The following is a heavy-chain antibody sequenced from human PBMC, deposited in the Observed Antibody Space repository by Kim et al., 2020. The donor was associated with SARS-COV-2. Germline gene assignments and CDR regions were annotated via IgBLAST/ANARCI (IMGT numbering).Heavy chain of an antibody. D-gene: IGHD1-26*01. J-gene: IGHJ6*02. CDR2: ISYDGSDA. Sequence: GGSLRLSCVASGFTFSIYSIHWVRQAPGRGLEWVAVISYDGSDAFYADSVKGRFTISRDNSKDTLFVQMNGLRVDDTAVYYCARGGSGSPVSPVFYYGLDVWGQGTTVTVSS. CDR3: ARGGSGSPVSPVFYYGLDV. CDR1: GFTFSIYS. V-gene: IGHV3-30*04.